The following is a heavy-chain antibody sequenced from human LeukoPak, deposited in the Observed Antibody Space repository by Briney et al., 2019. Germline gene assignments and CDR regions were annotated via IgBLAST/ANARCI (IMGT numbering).Heavy chain of an antibody. CDR2: ISAYNGNT. V-gene: IGHV1-18*01. CDR3: ARDGAGDIVVVPASVIDAFDI. J-gene: IGHJ3*02. Sequence: GASVKVSCKASGYTFTSYGISWVRQAPGQGLEWMGWISAYNGNTNYAQKLQGRVTMTTDTSTSTAYMDLRSLRSDDTAVYYCARDGAGDIVVVPASVIDAFDIWGQGTMVTVSS. D-gene: IGHD2-2*01. CDR1: GYTFTSYG.